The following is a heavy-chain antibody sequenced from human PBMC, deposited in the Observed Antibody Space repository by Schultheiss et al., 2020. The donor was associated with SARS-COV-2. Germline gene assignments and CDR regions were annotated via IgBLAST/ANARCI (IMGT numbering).Heavy chain of an antibody. Sequence: GGSLRLSCTASGFTFGDYAMSWFRQAPGKGLEWVSSISSSGSTIYYADSVKGRFTISRDNAKNSLYLQMNSLRAEDTAVYYCARDLAYCGGDCYSTGNWFDPWGQGTLVTVSS. V-gene: IGHV3-11*04. CDR3: ARDLAYCGGDCYSTGNWFDP. D-gene: IGHD2-21*01. J-gene: IGHJ5*02. CDR1: GFTFGDYA. CDR2: ISSSGSTI.